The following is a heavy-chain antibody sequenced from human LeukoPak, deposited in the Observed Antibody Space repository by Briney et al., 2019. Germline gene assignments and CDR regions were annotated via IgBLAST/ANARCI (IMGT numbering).Heavy chain of an antibody. J-gene: IGHJ4*02. CDR1: GFTFSSYS. CDR2: FSSSSSTI. D-gene: IGHD2-2*02. Sequence: GGSLRLSCAASGFTFSSYSMNWVRQAPGKGLEWVSYFSSSSSTIYYADSVKGRFTISRDNAKNSLYLQMNSLRAEDTAVYYCARVNVVVPASIRKFDYWGQGTLVTVSS. V-gene: IGHV3-48*01. CDR3: ARVNVVVPASIRKFDY.